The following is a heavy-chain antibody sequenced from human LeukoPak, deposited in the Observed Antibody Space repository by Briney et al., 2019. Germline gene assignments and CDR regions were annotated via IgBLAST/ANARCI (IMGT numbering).Heavy chain of an antibody. CDR2: LDPEGGDD. V-gene: IGHV3-7*01. Sequence: PGGSLRLSCMASGFPFNTYSMTWVRQAPGRGLEWVANLDPEGGDDFYLDSVKGRFSISRDNAKNSLYLLMTNLKVEDTAVYYCARDVLIGFWSGCSDFWGPGTLVAVAS. CDR1: GFPFNTYS. CDR3: ARDVLIGFWSGCSDF. D-gene: IGHD3-3*01. J-gene: IGHJ4*02.